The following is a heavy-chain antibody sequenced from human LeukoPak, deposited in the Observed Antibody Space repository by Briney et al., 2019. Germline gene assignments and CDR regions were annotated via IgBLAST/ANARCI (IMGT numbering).Heavy chain of an antibody. D-gene: IGHD3-22*01. CDR1: GFTLSSNY. CDR2: IYSGGST. J-gene: IGHJ4*02. V-gene: IGHV3-53*01. Sequence: GGSLRLSCAASGFTLSSNYMSWVRQAPGKGLEWVSVIYSGGSTYYSDSVTGRFTISRDNSKNTLYLQMNSLRAEDTAVYYCATRYDSSGYLGDYWGQGTLVTVSS. CDR3: ATRYDSSGYLGDY.